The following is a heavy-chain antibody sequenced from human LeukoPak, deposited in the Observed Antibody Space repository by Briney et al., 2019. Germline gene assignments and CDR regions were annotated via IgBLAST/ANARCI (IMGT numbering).Heavy chain of an antibody. CDR2: IKRKADGETT. CDR3: TTGFDSSTWYMRNYYFDY. CDR1: GFTFSDAW. D-gene: IGHD6-19*01. Sequence: PGGSLRLSCAASGFTFSDAWMSWVRQAPGKGLEWVGRIKRKADGETTDYAAPVKGRFTISRDDSENTLYLQVNSLKTEDTAVYYCTTGFDSSTWYMRNYYFDYWGQGTLVTVSS. J-gene: IGHJ4*02. V-gene: IGHV3-15*01.